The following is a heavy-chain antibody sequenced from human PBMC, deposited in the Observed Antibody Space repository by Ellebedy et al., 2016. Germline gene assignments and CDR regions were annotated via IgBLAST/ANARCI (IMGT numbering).Heavy chain of an antibody. Sequence: SETLSLXCIVSGGSISGYYWTWIRQHPGQGLEWIAYMDYSGSANYNPSLKTRVSISIDTSKNRFSLELTSVTAADTALYYCARIPRGYSFGYFDYWGQGTLVTVSS. D-gene: IGHD5-18*01. CDR3: ARIPRGYSFGYFDY. V-gene: IGHV4-31*03. CDR1: GGSISGYY. J-gene: IGHJ4*02. CDR2: MDYSGSA.